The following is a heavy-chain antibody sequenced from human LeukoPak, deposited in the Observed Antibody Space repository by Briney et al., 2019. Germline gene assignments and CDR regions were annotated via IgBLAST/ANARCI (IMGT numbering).Heavy chain of an antibody. CDR1: GYTFTSYG. J-gene: IGHJ6*02. CDR3: ARDPGIVVVPAAIPKDYYYYGMDV. Sequence: GASVKVSCKASGYTFTSYGISWVRQAPGQGLEWMGWISAYNGNTNYAQKLQGRVTMTTDTFTSTAYMELRSLRSDDTAVYYCARDPGIVVVPAAIPKDYYYYGMDVWGQGTTVTVSS. V-gene: IGHV1-18*01. D-gene: IGHD2-2*02. CDR2: ISAYNGNT.